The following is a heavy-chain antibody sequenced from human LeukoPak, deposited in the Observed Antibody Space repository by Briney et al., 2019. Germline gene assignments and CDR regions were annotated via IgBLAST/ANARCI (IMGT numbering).Heavy chain of an antibody. D-gene: IGHD3-10*01. CDR3: ARDAKYYFGSRTYFFFEY. Sequence: SETLSLTCSVSGDSIRMHYWSWIRQPPGKGLEWIGYIDHTGSTNNNPSLKSRVTMSIDTSKNQFSLKLSSVTAADTAIYYCARDAKYYFGSRTYFFFEYWGQGTLLTVSS. CDR1: GDSIRMHY. V-gene: IGHV4-59*11. CDR2: IDHTGST. J-gene: IGHJ4*02.